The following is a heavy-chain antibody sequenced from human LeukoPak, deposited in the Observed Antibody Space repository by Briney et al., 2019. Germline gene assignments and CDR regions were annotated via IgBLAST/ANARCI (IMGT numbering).Heavy chain of an antibody. CDR2: ISSSSSTI. CDR3: ARDAYCTNGVCYRSYMDV. J-gene: IGHJ6*03. D-gene: IGHD2-8*01. V-gene: IGHV3-48*01. CDR1: GFTFSSYW. Sequence: SGGSLRLSCAASGFTFSSYWMNWVRQAPGKGLEWVSYISSSSSTIYYADSVKGRFTISRDNAKNSLYLQMNSLRAEDTAVYYCARDAYCTNGVCYRSYMDVWGKGTTVTVSS.